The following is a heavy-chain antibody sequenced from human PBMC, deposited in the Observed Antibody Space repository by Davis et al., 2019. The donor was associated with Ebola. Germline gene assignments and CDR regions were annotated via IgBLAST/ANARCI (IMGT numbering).Heavy chain of an antibody. CDR1: GFTFGDYA. Sequence: GESLKISCTASGFTFGDYAMSWFRQAPGKGLEWVGFIRSKAYGGTTEYAASVKGRFTISRDDSKSIAYLQMNSLKTEDTAVYYCTREFEQQLAKRENWFDPWGQGTLVTVSS. D-gene: IGHD6-13*01. CDR3: TREFEQQLAKRENWFDP. CDR2: IRSKAYGGTT. V-gene: IGHV3-49*03. J-gene: IGHJ5*02.